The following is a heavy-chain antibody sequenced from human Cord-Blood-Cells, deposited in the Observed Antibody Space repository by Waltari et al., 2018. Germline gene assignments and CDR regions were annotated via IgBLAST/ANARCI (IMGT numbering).Heavy chain of an antibody. V-gene: IGHV3-30-3*01. D-gene: IGHD6-19*01. CDR2: ISYDGSNK. Sequence: QVQLVESGGGVVQPGRSLRLSCAASGFTFSRYVMHWVSQGPGKGLEWVAGISYDGSNKYYADSVKGRFTISRDNSKNTLYLQMNSLRAEDTAVYYCARGEAVAGTSFDYWGQGTLVTVSS. CDR1: GFTFSRYV. CDR3: ARGEAVAGTSFDY. J-gene: IGHJ4*02.